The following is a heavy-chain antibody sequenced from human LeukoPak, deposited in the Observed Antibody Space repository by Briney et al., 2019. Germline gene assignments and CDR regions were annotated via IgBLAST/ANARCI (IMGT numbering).Heavy chain of an antibody. V-gene: IGHV3-30-3*01. CDR3: AREGIAAAFDY. CDR1: GFTFSSYA. D-gene: IGHD6-13*01. CDR2: ISYDGSNK. Sequence: GGSLRLSCAASGFTFSSYAMHWVRQDPGKGLEWVAVISYDGSNKYYADSVKGRFTISRDNSKNTLYLQMNSLRAEDTAVYYCAREGIAAAFDYWGQGTLVTVSS. J-gene: IGHJ4*02.